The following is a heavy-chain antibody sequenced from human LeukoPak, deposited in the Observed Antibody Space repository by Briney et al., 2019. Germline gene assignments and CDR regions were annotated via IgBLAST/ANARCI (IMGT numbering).Heavy chain of an antibody. CDR3: ARNVGWYTYDT. Sequence: SETLSLICSVSGDSLSGNCWSWIRQPPGKGLEWIGYIHGSGFTHYDPSLRSRVTISEDTSKNQFYLDLTSLTAADTALYYCARNVGWYTYDTWGQGILVTVSS. CDR2: IHGSGFT. CDR1: GDSLSGNC. V-gene: IGHV4-59*12. J-gene: IGHJ5*02. D-gene: IGHD6-19*01.